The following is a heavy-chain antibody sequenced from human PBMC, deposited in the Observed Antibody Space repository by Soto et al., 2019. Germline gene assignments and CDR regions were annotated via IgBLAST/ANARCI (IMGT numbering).Heavy chain of an antibody. J-gene: IGHJ4*02. V-gene: IGHV4-39*01. CDR2: IYYSGST. D-gene: IGHD3-9*01. CDR3: ARHSGGPPGYYDILTGYHLDY. Sequence: PSETLSLTCTVSGGSISSSSYYWGWIRQPPGKGLEWIGSIYYSGSTYYNPSLKSRVTISVDTSKNQFSLKLSSVTAADTAVYYCARHSGGPPGYYDILTGYHLDYWGQGTLVTVSS. CDR1: GGSISSSSYY.